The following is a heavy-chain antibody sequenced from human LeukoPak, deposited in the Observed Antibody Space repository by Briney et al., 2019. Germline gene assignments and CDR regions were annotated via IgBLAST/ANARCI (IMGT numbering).Heavy chain of an antibody. D-gene: IGHD3-10*01. Sequence: SETLSLTCTVSGGSISSGGYYWSWIRQYPGKGLEWIGYIYYSGSTYYNPSLKSRVTISVDTSKNQFSLKLSSVTAADTAVYYCASETIYGPGFDYWGQGTLVTVSS. J-gene: IGHJ4*02. CDR1: GGSISSGGYY. CDR2: IYYSGST. CDR3: ASETIYGPGFDY. V-gene: IGHV4-31*03.